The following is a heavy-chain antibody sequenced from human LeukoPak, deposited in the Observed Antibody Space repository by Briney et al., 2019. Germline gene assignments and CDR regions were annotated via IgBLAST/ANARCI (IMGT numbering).Heavy chain of an antibody. CDR1: GDSVSSNSAA. Sequence: SQTLSLTCAISGDSVSSNSAAWNWIRQSPSRGLEWLGRTYYRSKWYNDYAVSVRSRITINPDTSKNQFSLQLNSVTPEDTAVYYCARDKMWLVRPNYYYYYMDVWGKGTTVTVSS. CDR2: TYYRSKWYN. V-gene: IGHV6-1*01. CDR3: ARDKMWLVRPNYYYYYMDV. D-gene: IGHD6-19*01. J-gene: IGHJ6*03.